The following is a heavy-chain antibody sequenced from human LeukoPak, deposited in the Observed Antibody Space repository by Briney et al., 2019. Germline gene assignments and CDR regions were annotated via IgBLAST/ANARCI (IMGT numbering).Heavy chain of an antibody. CDR3: ARRGNGCSGGSCYDY. CDR1: GGTFSSYA. CDR2: IIPILGTA. Sequence: SVKVSCKASGGTFSSYAISWVRQAPGQGLEWMGGIIPILGTANYAQKFQGRVTITADKSTSTAYMELSSLRSEDTAVYYCARRGNGCSGGSCYDYWGQGTLVTVSS. D-gene: IGHD2-15*01. J-gene: IGHJ4*02. V-gene: IGHV1-69*10.